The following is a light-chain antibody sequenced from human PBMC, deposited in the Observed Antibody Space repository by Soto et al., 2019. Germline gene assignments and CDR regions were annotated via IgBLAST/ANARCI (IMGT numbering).Light chain of an antibody. CDR3: QQYDSLPFT. CDR2: AAC. Sequence: DIQMTQSPSSLSASVGDRVAITCRASQGISNFLNWYQQTPGKAPKLLTYAACDLETGVPSRFCGSGSGTDFTFTISNLQPEDISTYCCQQYDSLPFTFGTGTKEDIK. J-gene: IGKJ3*01. CDR1: QGISNF. V-gene: IGKV1-33*01.